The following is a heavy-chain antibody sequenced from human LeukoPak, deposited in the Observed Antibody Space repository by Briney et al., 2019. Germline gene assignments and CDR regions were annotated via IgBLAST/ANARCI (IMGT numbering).Heavy chain of an antibody. D-gene: IGHD1-26*01. CDR3: ASSYSGSYYDY. Sequence: SETLSLTCAVYGGSFSGYYWSRIRQPPGKGLEWIGEINHSGSTNYSPSLKSRVTISVDTSKNQFSLKLSSVTAADTAVYYCASSYSGSYYDYWGQGTLVTASS. CDR1: GGSFSGYY. J-gene: IGHJ4*02. CDR2: INHSGST. V-gene: IGHV4-34*01.